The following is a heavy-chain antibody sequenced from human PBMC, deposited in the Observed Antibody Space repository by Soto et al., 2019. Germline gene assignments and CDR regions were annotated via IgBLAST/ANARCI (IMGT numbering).Heavy chain of an antibody. CDR1: GGSISSGYYY. CDR2: IYYSGST. D-gene: IGHD2-2*01. J-gene: IGHJ5*02. CDR3: ARVVPAAMHWFDP. V-gene: IGHV4-30-4*01. Sequence: QVQLQESGPGLVKPSQTLSLTCTVSGGSISSGYYYWSWIRQPPGKGLEWIGYIYYSGSTYYNPSLKSRVTISVDTSKNQFSLKLSSVTAADTAVYYCARVVPAAMHWFDPWGQGTLVTVSS.